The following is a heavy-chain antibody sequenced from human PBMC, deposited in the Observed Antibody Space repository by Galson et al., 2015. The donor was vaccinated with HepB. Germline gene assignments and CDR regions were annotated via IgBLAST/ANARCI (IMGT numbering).Heavy chain of an antibody. CDR2: IRSKAYGGTT. D-gene: IGHD3-10*01. CDR1: GFTFGDYA. Sequence: LRLSCAASGFTFGDYAMSWVRQALGKGLEWVGFIRSKAYGGTTEYAASVKGRFTISRDDSKSIAYLQMNSLKTEDTAVYYCTRDIRITMVRGVIITPTSVGMDVWGQGTTVTVSS. J-gene: IGHJ6*02. CDR3: TRDIRITMVRGVIITPTSVGMDV. V-gene: IGHV3-49*04.